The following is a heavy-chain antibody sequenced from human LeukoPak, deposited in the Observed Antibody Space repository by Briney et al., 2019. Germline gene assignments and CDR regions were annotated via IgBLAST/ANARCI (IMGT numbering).Heavy chain of an antibody. J-gene: IGHJ4*02. Sequence: SQTLSLTCAVSAGSISSGVYSLSWIRQPPGKGLEWIGYIYHSGSTYYNPSLRSRVTMSLDRSKNQFSLNLSFVTAADTAVYYCARGLPVRYFDWVQGTLVTVSS. CDR3: ARGLPVRYFD. CDR1: AGSISSGVYS. CDR2: IYHSGST. D-gene: IGHD3-9*01. V-gene: IGHV4-30-2*01.